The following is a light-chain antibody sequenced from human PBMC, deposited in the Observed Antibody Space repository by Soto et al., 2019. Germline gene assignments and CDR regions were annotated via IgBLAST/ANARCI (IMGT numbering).Light chain of an antibody. J-gene: IGKJ5*01. Sequence: EIVMTQSPATLSVSPGDRATLSCRASQSVGSNLAWYQQKAGQAPRLLIYDVSTRATGVPVRFGGSGSGTEFPLPIRRPQSEDFALYFCQQYNNWPPWITFGQGTRLEIK. V-gene: IGKV3-15*01. CDR2: DVS. CDR1: QSVGSN. CDR3: QQYNNWPPWIT.